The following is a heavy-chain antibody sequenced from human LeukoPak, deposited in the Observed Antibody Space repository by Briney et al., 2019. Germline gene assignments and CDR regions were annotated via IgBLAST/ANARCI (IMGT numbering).Heavy chain of an antibody. CDR1: SGSITGTTYY. CDR2: LYPSGST. Sequence: SETLSLTCNVASGSITGTTYYWAWFRQPPGKGLEWIGSLYPSGSTYYSPSLKRRHSIFLDTSNIQLSLSVRSVTAADTAIYYCVRRSGDWAVNWVDLWGQGTLVTVSS. D-gene: IGHD2-21*02. CDR3: VRRSGDWAVNWVDL. V-gene: IGHV4-39*01. J-gene: IGHJ5*01.